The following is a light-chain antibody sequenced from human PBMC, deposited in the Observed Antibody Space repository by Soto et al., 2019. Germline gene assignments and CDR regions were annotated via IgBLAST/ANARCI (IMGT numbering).Light chain of an antibody. V-gene: IGKV3-20*01. J-gene: IGKJ2*01. CDR2: GAS. CDR1: QSVSTY. CDR3: QQYGSSPMYT. Sequence: EIVLTQSPGTLFLSPGERATLSCRASQSVSTYLAWYHQKPGQAPRLLIYGASSRATGIPDRFSGSGSGTDFTLTISRLEPEDFAVYYCQQYGSSPMYTFGQGTKLEIK.